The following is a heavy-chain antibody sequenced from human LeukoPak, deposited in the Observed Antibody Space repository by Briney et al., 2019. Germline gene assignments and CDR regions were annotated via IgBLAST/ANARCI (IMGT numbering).Heavy chain of an antibody. Sequence: GGSLRLSCAASGFTFDDYAMHWVRQAPGKGLEWVSGISWNSGSIGYADSVKGRFTISRDNAKNSLYLQMNSLRAEDTALYYCAKLSSWSAFDYWGQGTLVTVSS. D-gene: IGHD6-13*01. CDR3: AKLSSWSAFDY. J-gene: IGHJ4*02. CDR2: ISWNSGSI. CDR1: GFTFDDYA. V-gene: IGHV3-9*01.